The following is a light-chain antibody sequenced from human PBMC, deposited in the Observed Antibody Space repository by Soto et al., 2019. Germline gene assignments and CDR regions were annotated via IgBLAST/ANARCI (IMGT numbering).Light chain of an antibody. CDR2: DAS. J-gene: IGKJ1*01. V-gene: IGKV1-5*01. CDR1: ESISRW. Sequence: DIQMTQSPSPLSASVGDRVTITCRASESISRWLAWFQQKPGKAPNLLIYDASILQSGVPSRFSGSGSGTDFTLTISSLQPEDFVTYYCQQYNDYSTFGQGTKVDIK. CDR3: QQYNDYST.